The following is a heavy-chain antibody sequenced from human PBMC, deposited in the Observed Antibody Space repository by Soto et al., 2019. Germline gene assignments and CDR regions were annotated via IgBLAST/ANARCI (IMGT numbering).Heavy chain of an antibody. CDR3: ARVRDYYYYFMDV. Sequence: SETLSLTCTVSGGSISSYYWSWIRQPPGKGLEWIGYIYYSGSTNYNPSLKSRVTISVDTSKNQFSLKLSSVTAADTAVYYCARVRDYYYYFMDVWGKGTTVTVSS. V-gene: IGHV4-59*01. J-gene: IGHJ6*03. CDR1: GGSISSYY. CDR2: IYYSGST.